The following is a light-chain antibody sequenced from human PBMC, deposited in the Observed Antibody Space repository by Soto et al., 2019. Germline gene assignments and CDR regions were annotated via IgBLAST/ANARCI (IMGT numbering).Light chain of an antibody. J-gene: IGKJ1*01. V-gene: IGKV3-11*01. CDR2: DVY. CDR3: QPRSNWPRT. CDR1: PNISNY. Sequence: IVLTQYPATLSLSPGKRSTLSCVASPNISNYLIWYQQKPGQAPRLLIYDVYNRATGITARFSGSGSGTDFTLTISSLEPEDFAVYYCQPRSNWPRTVGQGTQVEIK.